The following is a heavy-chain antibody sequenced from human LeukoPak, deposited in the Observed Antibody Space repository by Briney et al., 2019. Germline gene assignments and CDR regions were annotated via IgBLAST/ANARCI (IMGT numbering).Heavy chain of an antibody. D-gene: IGHD3-16*01. CDR1: GFTFDDYA. J-gene: IGHJ4*02. CDR2: ISWSSGSI. V-gene: IGHV3-9*01. Sequence: SLRLSCAASGFTFDDYAMHWVRQAPGKGLEWVSGISWSSGSIGYADSVKGRFTISRDNAKNSLYLQMNSLRAEDTAVYFCARNIPVTRWGYWGQGTLVTVSS. CDR3: ARNIPVTRWGY.